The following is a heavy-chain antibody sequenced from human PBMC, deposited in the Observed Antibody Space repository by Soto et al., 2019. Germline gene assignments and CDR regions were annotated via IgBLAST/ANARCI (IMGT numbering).Heavy chain of an antibody. D-gene: IGHD3-9*01. CDR1: GGSFSGYY. CDR2: INHSGST. J-gene: IGHJ6*02. V-gene: IGHV4-34*01. Sequence: QVQLQQWGAGLLKPSETLSLTCAVYGGSFSGYYWSWIRQPPGKGLEWIGEINHSGSTNYNPSLKSRVTISVDTSKNQFSLKLSSVTAADTAVYYCARGGALRYFDWVPSGNPVPYYYYGMDVWGQGTTVTVSS. CDR3: ARGGALRYFDWVPSGNPVPYYYYGMDV.